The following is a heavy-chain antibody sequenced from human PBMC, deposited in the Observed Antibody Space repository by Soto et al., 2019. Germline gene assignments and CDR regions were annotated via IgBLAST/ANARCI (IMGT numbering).Heavy chain of an antibody. J-gene: IGHJ6*02. CDR2: ISAYNGNT. Sequence: ASVKVSCKASGYTFTSYGISWVRQAPGQGLEWMGWISAYNGNTNYAQKLQGRVTMTTDTSTSTAYMELRSLRSDGTAVYYCARATLLGYCSGGSCYSDYYYGMDVWGQGTTVTVSS. CDR1: GYTFTSYG. D-gene: IGHD2-15*01. CDR3: ARATLLGYCSGGSCYSDYYYGMDV. V-gene: IGHV1-18*01.